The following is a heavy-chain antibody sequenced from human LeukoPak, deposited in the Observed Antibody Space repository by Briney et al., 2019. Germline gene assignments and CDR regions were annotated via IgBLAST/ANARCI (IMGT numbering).Heavy chain of an antibody. CDR1: GFTFSSYS. Sequence: GGSLRLSCAASGFTFSSYSMNWVRQTPGKGLEWVSYISSSSSTIYYADSVKGRFTISRDNAKNSLYLQMNSLRAEDTAVYYCARRGAQDAFDIWGQGTMVTVSS. CDR3: ARRGAQDAFDI. D-gene: IGHD3-10*01. V-gene: IGHV3-48*01. J-gene: IGHJ3*02. CDR2: ISSSSSTI.